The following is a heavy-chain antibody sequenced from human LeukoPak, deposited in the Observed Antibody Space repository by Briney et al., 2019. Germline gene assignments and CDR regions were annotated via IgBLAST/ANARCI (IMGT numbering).Heavy chain of an antibody. J-gene: IGHJ3*02. Sequence: SETLSLTCTVSGGSISSYYWSWIRQPAGKGLEWIGRIYTSGSTNYNPSLKSRVTMSVDTSKNQFSLKLSSVTAADTAVYYCARDYLAYYYDSSGYIDAFDIWGQGTMVTVSS. V-gene: IGHV4-4*07. D-gene: IGHD3-22*01. CDR1: GGSISSYY. CDR3: ARDYLAYYYDSSGYIDAFDI. CDR2: IYTSGST.